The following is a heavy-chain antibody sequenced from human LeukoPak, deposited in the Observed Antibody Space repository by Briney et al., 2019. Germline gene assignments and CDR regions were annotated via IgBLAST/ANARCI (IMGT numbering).Heavy chain of an antibody. J-gene: IGHJ5*02. CDR3: ARQLAAAWFDP. V-gene: IGHV4-39*01. Sequence: SETLSLTCTVYGGSISSSSYYWGWIRQPPGKGLEWIGSIYYSGSTYYNPSLKSRVTISVDTSKNQFSLKLSSVTAADTAVYYCARQLAAAWFDPWGQGTLVTVSS. CDR1: GGSISSSSYY. CDR2: IYYSGST. D-gene: IGHD6-13*01.